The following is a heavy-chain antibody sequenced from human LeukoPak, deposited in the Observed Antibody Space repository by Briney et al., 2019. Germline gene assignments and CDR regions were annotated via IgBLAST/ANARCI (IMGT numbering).Heavy chain of an antibody. Sequence: PSETLSLTCTVSGGSISSYYWSWIRQPPGKGLEWIGYIYYSGSTNYNPSLKSRVTISVDTSKNQFSLQLSSVTPEDTAVYYCARGVGAPDYWGQGALVTVSS. V-gene: IGHV4-59*12. CDR1: GGSISSYY. D-gene: IGHD1-26*01. J-gene: IGHJ4*02. CDR3: ARGVGAPDY. CDR2: IYYSGST.